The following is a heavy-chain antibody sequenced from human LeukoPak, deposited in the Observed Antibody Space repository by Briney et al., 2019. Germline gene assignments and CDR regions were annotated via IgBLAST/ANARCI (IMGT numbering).Heavy chain of an antibody. CDR2: IYHTGST. J-gene: IGHJ4*02. CDR3: ASRKLGNDY. CDR1: GGSVSDYY. Sequence: PSETLSLTCTISGGSVSDYYWSWIRQSPGKGLEWIGYIYHTGSTSYSPSLKSRVTISADTSQNQFSRKLSSVTAADTAAYYCASRKLGNDYWGQGTLVTVSS. V-gene: IGHV4-59*02. D-gene: IGHD7-27*01.